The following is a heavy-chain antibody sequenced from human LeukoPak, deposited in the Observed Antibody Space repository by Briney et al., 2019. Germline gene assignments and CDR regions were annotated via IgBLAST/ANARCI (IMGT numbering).Heavy chain of an antibody. V-gene: IGHV4-61*05. CDR2: IYYSGST. D-gene: IGHD4-23*01. Sequence: PSETLSLTCTVSGGSISSSSYYWGWIRQPPGKGLEWIGYIYYSGSTNYNPSLKSRVTISVDTSKNQFSLKLSSVTAADTAVYYCARAPPFDYGGYYYFDYWGRGTLVTVSS. CDR1: GGSISSSSYY. CDR3: ARAPPFDYGGYYYFDY. J-gene: IGHJ4*02.